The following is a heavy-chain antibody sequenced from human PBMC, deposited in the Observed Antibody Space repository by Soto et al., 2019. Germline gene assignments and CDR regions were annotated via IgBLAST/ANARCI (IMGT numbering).Heavy chain of an antibody. CDR2: INPSVGTT. Sequence: ASVKVSCKASGDTFTGYSLHWVRQAPGQGLEWMGIINPSVGTTNYAQKIQDRVTMTRDTSTNTVYMGLSSLKSEDTAVYYCVRDLYSSSWYVRALDIWGQRTIVTVSS. V-gene: IGHV1-46*03. D-gene: IGHD6-13*01. J-gene: IGHJ3*02. CDR1: GDTFTGYS. CDR3: VRDLYSSSWYVRALDI.